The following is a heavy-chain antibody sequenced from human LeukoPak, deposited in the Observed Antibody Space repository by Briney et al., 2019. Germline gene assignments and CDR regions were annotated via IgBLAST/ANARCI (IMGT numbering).Heavy chain of an antibody. CDR2: ISYDGSNK. CDR3: AKAAYYDSTPVDY. D-gene: IGHD3-22*01. J-gene: IGHJ4*02. CDR1: GFTFSSYG. Sequence: GRSLRLSCAASGFTFSSYGMHWVRQAPGKGLEWVAVISYDGSNKYYADSVKGRFTISRDNSKNTLYLQMNSLRAEDMAVYYCAKAAYYDSTPVDYWGQGTLVTVSS. V-gene: IGHV3-30*18.